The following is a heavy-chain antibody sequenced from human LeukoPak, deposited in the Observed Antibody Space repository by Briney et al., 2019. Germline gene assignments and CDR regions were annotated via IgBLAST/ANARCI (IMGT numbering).Heavy chain of an antibody. J-gene: IGHJ4*02. CDR2: IYYSGST. Sequence: SETLSLTCTVSGGSISSSSYYWGWIRQPPGKGLEWIGSIYYSGSTYYNPSLKSRVTISVDTSKNQFSLKLSSVTAADTAVYYCARDWARFGELCYYFDYWGQGTLVTVSS. D-gene: IGHD3-10*01. CDR1: GGSISSSSYY. V-gene: IGHV4-39*07. CDR3: ARDWARFGELCYYFDY.